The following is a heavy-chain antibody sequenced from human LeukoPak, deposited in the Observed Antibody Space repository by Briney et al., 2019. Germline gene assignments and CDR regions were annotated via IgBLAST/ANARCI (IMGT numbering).Heavy chain of an antibody. CDR1: GFTFTTYL. J-gene: IGHJ4*02. D-gene: IGHD6-13*01. V-gene: IGHV3-7*01. CDR2: INQDGTEK. CDR3: ARDVYSSSWYGY. Sequence: GSLRLSYAASGFTFTTYLMSWVRPLPGKGLEWVANINQDGTEKYYVDSVKGRFTISRDNAKNSLDLQMNSLRAEDTAVYYCARDVYSSSWYGYWGQGTLVTVSS.